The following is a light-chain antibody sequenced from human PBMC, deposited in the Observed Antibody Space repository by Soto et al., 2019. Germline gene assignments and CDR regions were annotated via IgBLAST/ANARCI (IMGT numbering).Light chain of an antibody. CDR2: LERSGSY. Sequence: QLVLTQSSSASASLGPSVKLTCTLSSGHSSYIIAWHQQQPGKAPRYLMKLERSGSYNKGSGVPDRFSGSSSGADRYLTISNLQFEDEADYYCETWDSNTRVFGGGTQLTVL. V-gene: IGLV4-60*02. CDR3: ETWDSNTRV. CDR1: SGHSSYI. J-gene: IGLJ2*01.